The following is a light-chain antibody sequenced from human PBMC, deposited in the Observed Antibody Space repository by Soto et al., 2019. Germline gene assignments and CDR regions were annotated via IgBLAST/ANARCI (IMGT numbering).Light chain of an antibody. J-gene: IGLJ2*01. V-gene: IGLV2-11*01. CDR2: DVT. CDR1: SSDVGGYDS. Sequence: QSALTQPRSVSGSPGQSVTLSCTGTSSDVGGYDSVSWYQQHPGKAPKLMIYDVTKRPSGVPNRFSGSKSGNTASLTISGLQSEDEADYYCCSYAGSFVVFGGGTQLTVL. CDR3: CSYAGSFVV.